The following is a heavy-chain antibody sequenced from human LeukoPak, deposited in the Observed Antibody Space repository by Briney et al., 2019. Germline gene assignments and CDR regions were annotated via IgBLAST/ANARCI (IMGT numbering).Heavy chain of an antibody. Sequence: ASVKVSCKASGYTFTGYYMHWVRQAPGQGLEWMGWINPNSGGTNYAQKFQGRVTMTEDTSTDTAYMELSRLRSDDTAVYYCARECGITMVRGVYPPDYWGQGTLVTVSS. CDR1: GYTFTGYY. CDR3: ARECGITMVRGVYPPDY. D-gene: IGHD3-10*01. V-gene: IGHV1-2*02. CDR2: INPNSGGT. J-gene: IGHJ4*02.